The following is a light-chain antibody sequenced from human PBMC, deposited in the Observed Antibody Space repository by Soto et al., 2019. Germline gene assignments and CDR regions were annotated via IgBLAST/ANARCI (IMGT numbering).Light chain of an antibody. Sequence: NQVTISAASVSASVGDSVTITCQASQEINKYLNWYQQKPGKAPKLLIYDVSKLEAGVPPRFSGSRSGTHFTFTISNLQAEDFATYYCQQWDNVPLTFGGRTKVDIK. CDR1: QEINKY. CDR3: QQWDNVPLT. J-gene: IGKJ4*01. V-gene: IGKV1-33*01. CDR2: DVS.